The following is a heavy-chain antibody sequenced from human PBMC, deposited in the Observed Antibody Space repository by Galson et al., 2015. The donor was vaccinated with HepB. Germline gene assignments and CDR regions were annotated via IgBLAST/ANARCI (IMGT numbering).Heavy chain of an antibody. V-gene: IGHV1-46*01. CDR2: INPSGGST. D-gene: IGHD3-22*01. CDR1: GYTFTSYY. CDR3: VRGGNYYDSSGYASDAFDI. J-gene: IGHJ3*02. Sequence: SVKVSCKASGYTFTSYYMHWVRQAPGQGLEWMGIINPSGGSTSYAQKFQGRGTMTRDTSTSTIYMELSSLRSEDTAVYYCVRGGNYYDSSGYASDAFDIWGQGTMVTVSS.